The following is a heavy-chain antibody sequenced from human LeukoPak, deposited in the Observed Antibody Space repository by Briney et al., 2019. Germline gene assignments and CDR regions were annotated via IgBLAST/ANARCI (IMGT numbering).Heavy chain of an antibody. V-gene: IGHV7-4-1*02. CDR3: ARDGYDFWSGLSKFDY. J-gene: IGHJ4*02. CDR1: GYTFTSYA. Sequence: GASVKVSCKASGYTFTSYAMNWVRQAPGQGLEWMGWINTNTGNPTYAQGFTGRFVFSLDTSVSTAYLQISSLKAEDTAVYYCARDGYDFWSGLSKFDYWGQGTLVTVSS. CDR2: INTNTGNP. D-gene: IGHD3-3*01.